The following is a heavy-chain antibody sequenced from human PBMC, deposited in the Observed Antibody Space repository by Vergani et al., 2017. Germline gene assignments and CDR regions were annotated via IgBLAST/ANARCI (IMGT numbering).Heavy chain of an antibody. V-gene: IGHV4-59*01. J-gene: IGHJ5*02. D-gene: IGHD3-10*01. CDR1: GGSMSGYY. CDR3: GRVADFYGLGRRLLDL. Sequence: QVRLQESGPGLVKPPETLSLTCSVSGGSMSGYYWSWIRQPPGKQLEWIGYMLHSGSTNYNPSLETRVTISGVTSKNQFSLKLNSFTAADTAVYYCGRVADFYGLGRRLLDLWGQGSLVTVSS. CDR2: MLHSGST.